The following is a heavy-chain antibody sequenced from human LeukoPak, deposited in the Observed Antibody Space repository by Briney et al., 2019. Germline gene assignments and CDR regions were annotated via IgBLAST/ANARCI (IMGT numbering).Heavy chain of an antibody. V-gene: IGHV4-34*01. D-gene: IGHD3-10*01. J-gene: IGHJ5*02. CDR1: GGSFSGYY. Sequence: SETLSLTCAVYGGSFSGYYWSWIRQPPGKGLEWIGEINHSGSTNYNPSLKSRVTISVDTSKNQFSLKLSSVTAADTAVYYCARRIIMVRGVMGNWFDPWGQGTLVTASS. CDR2: INHSGST. CDR3: ARRIIMVRGVMGNWFDP.